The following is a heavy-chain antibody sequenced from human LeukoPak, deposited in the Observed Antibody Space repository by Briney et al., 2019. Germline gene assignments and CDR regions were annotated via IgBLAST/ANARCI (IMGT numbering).Heavy chain of an antibody. CDR1: GIRFSSYW. J-gene: IGHJ6*04. D-gene: IGHD1-14*01. Sequence: GGSLRLSCAASGIRFSSYWMNWVRQSPGKGLEWVANIKQDGNEKYYVDSVKGRFTISRDNANNLLYLEMNSLRAEDTAIYYCARGGSRVTTAGTMDVWGVGTTVTVFS. CDR3: ARGGSRVTTAGTMDV. CDR2: IKQDGNEK. V-gene: IGHV3-7*03.